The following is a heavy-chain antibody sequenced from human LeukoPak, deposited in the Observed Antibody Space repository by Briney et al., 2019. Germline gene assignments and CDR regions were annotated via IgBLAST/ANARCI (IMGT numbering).Heavy chain of an antibody. D-gene: IGHD6-19*01. V-gene: IGHV3-21*01. J-gene: IGHJ4*02. CDR3: ARRHIAVAGPLDS. CDR2: ITSSSSYI. Sequence: GGSLRLSCAASGFTFSSYSMNWVRQAPGKGLEWVSSITSSSSYIYYADSLKGRFTISRDNAKNSLYLQMNSLRAEDTAVYYCARRHIAVAGPLDSWGQGTLVTVSS. CDR1: GFTFSSYS.